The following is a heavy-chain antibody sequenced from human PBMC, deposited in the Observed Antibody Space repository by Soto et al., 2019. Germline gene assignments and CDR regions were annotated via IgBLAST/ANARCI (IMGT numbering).Heavy chain of an antibody. CDR3: AHRHRAVVTPGSLDGMDV. D-gene: IGHD2-21*02. CDR2: IYWDDDK. V-gene: IGHV2-5*02. CDR1: GFSLSTSGVG. J-gene: IGHJ6*02. Sequence: QITLKESGPTLVKPTQTLTLTCTFSGFSLSTSGVGVGWIRQPPGKALEWLALIYWDDDKRYSPSLKSRLTITKDTSKNQGVLTMTNMDPVDTATYYCAHRHRAVVTPGSLDGMDVWGQGTTVTVSS.